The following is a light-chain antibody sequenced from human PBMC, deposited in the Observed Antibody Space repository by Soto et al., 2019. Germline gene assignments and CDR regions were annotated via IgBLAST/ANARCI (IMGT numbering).Light chain of an antibody. V-gene: IGKV1-5*01. J-gene: IGKJ1*01. CDR3: QQYNSYS. CDR2: HAS. CDR1: QSISNC. Sequence: DIQMTQSPSTLPASVGDRVTITCRASQSISNCVAWYQQKPGTAPKVLIYHASNLQSGVPSRFSGSGSGTEFTLTISSLQPDDFATYYCQQYNSYSFGQGTKVDIK.